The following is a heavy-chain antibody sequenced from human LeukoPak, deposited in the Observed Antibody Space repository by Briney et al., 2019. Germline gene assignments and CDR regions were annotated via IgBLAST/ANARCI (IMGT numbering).Heavy chain of an antibody. Sequence: PSETLSLTCAVYGGSFSGYYWSWIRQPPGKGLEWIGEINHGSTNYNPSLKSRVTISVDTSKNQFSLKLSSVTAADTAVYYCARDLFSSSWYANDAFDIWGQGTMVTVSS. V-gene: IGHV4-34*01. J-gene: IGHJ3*02. CDR2: INHGST. D-gene: IGHD6-13*01. CDR1: GGSFSGYY. CDR3: ARDLFSSSWYANDAFDI.